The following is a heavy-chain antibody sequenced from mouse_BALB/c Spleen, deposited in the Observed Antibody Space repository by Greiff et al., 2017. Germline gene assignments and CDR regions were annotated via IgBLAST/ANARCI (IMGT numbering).Heavy chain of an antibody. CDR2: ISSGGSYT. Sequence: EVMLVESGGGLVKPGGSLKLSCAASGFTFSSYAMSWVRQSPEKRLEWVAEISSGGSYTYYPDTVTGRFTISRDNAKNTLYLEMSSLRSEDTAMYYCARPYDYDVMDYWGQGTSVTVSS. J-gene: IGHJ4*01. CDR3: ARPYDYDVMDY. D-gene: IGHD2-10*02. V-gene: IGHV5-9-4*01. CDR1: GFTFSSYA.